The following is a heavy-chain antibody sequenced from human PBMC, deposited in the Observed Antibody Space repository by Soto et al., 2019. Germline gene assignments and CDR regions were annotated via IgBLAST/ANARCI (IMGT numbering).Heavy chain of an antibody. CDR1: GFTFSDHY. Sequence: EVRLVESGGGLVQPGGSLRLSCAASGFTFSDHYMDWVRQAPGKGLEWVGRIRNKANSFTTEYAASVTGRFTISRDDSRNSLYLQMNSMKTEDTAVYYCTSSWGDYRCFDYWGQGALVTVSS. D-gene: IGHD4-17*01. J-gene: IGHJ4*02. V-gene: IGHV3-72*01. CDR2: IRNKANSFTT. CDR3: TSSWGDYRCFDY.